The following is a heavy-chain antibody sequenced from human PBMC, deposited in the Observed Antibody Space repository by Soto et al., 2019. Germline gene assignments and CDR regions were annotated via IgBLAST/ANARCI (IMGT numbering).Heavy chain of an antibody. Sequence: SGPTLVNPTQTLTLTCTFSGFSLSTSGVGVGWIRQPPGKALEWLALIYWNDDKRYSPSLKSRLTITKDTSKNQVVLTMTNMEPVDTATYYCAHVEDGYNPFDYWGQGTLVTVSS. D-gene: IGHD5-12*01. V-gene: IGHV2-5*01. CDR3: AHVEDGYNPFDY. CDR1: GFSLSTSGVG. CDR2: IYWNDDK. J-gene: IGHJ4*02.